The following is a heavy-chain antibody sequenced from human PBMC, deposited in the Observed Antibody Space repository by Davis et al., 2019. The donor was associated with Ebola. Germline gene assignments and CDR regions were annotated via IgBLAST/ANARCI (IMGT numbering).Heavy chain of an antibody. Sequence: PGGSLRLSCAASGFTLSSYGMHWVRQAPGKGLEWVAGISNNGGNKYYADSVKGRFTISRDNSKNTLYLQMNSLRAEDTAVYYCAKGMGYCGGDCPMYYFDYWGQGTLVTVSS. CDR2: ISNNGGNK. CDR1: GFTLSSYG. V-gene: IGHV3-30*18. J-gene: IGHJ4*02. D-gene: IGHD2-21*02. CDR3: AKGMGYCGGDCPMYYFDY.